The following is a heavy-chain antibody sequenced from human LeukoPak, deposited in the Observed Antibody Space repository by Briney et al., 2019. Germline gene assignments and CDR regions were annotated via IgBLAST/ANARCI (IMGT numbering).Heavy chain of an antibody. CDR2: INPSGGST. D-gene: IGHD6-13*01. J-gene: IGHJ4*02. CDR3: ARTYSSSDEFDY. V-gene: IGHV1-46*01. CDR1: GYTFTSYY. Sequence: ASVKVSCTASGYTFTSYYIHWVRQAPGQGLEWMGIINPSGGSTTYAQKFQGRVAMTRDTSTSRVYMEVSSLRSEDTAVYYCARTYSSSDEFDYWGQGTLVTVSS.